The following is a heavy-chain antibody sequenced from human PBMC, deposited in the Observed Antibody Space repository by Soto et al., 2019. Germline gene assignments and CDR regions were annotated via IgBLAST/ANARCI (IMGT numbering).Heavy chain of an antibody. V-gene: IGHV4-30-4*01. CDR2: IYYSGST. J-gene: IGHJ5*02. Sequence: SETVSLTCTVSGGSIISGDYYWSWIRQPPGKGLEWIGYIYYSGSTYYNPSLKSRVTISVDTSKNQFSLKLSSVTAADTAVYYCARTYYDFWSGYYWFDPWGQGTLVTVSS. CDR3: ARTYYDFWSGYYWFDP. CDR1: GGSIISGDYY. D-gene: IGHD3-3*01.